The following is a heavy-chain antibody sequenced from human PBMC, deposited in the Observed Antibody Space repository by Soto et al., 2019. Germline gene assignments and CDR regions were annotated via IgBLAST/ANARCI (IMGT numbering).Heavy chain of an antibody. CDR2: IYPGDSET. V-gene: IGHV5-51*01. Sequence: PGESLQISCKGSGYSFTSYCIGWVRQMPGKGLEWMGIIYPGDSETRYSPSFQGQVTISADKSISTAYLHWSTLKASDTAIYYCARRYSSSWFFDYWGQGTLVTVSS. J-gene: IGHJ4*02. D-gene: IGHD6-13*01. CDR1: GYSFTSYC. CDR3: ARRYSSSWFFDY.